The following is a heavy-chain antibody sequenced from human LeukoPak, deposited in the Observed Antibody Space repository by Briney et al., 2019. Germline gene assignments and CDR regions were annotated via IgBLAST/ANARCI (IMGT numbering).Heavy chain of an antibody. CDR1: GFTFSTYA. CDR2: ISGTGGST. CDR3: ALPSLGYCTTTSCPLYY. D-gene: IGHD2-2*01. Sequence: GGSLRLSCAASGFTFSTYAMSWVRQAPGKGLEWVSAISGTGGSTYYADSVKGRFTISRDNSKNTLYLQMNGLRAEDPAVYYCALPSLGYCTTTSCPLYYWGQGTLVTVSS. J-gene: IGHJ4*02. V-gene: IGHV3-23*01.